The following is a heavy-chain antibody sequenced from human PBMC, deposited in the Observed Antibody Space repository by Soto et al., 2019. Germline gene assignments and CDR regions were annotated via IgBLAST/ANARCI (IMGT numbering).Heavy chain of an antibody. J-gene: IGHJ5*02. CDR2: ISSSSSTI. D-gene: IGHD6-13*01. CDR1: GFTFSSYS. Sequence: PGGSLRLSCAASGFTFSSYSMNWVRQAPGKLLEFVSYISSSSSTIYYADSVKGRFTISRDNAKNSLYLQMNSLRAEDTAVYYCARHPERIAQIGWFDPWGQGTLVTVSS. CDR3: ARHPERIAQIGWFDP. V-gene: IGHV3-48*01.